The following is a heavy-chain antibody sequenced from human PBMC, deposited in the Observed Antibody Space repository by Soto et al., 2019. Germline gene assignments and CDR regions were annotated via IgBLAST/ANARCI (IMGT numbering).Heavy chain of an antibody. CDR1: GYTFTGYY. CDR3: AREDLIAVAGFDY. D-gene: IGHD6-19*01. V-gene: IGHV1-2*02. Sequence: ASVKVSCKASGYTFTGYYMHWVRQAPGQGLEWMGWINPNSGGTNYAQKFQGRVTMTRDTSISTAYMELSRLRSDDTAVYYCAREDLIAVAGFDYWGQGTLVTVSS. CDR2: INPNSGGT. J-gene: IGHJ4*02.